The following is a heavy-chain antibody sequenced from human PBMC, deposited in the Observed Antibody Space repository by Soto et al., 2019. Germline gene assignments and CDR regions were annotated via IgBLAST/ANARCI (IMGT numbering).Heavy chain of an antibody. D-gene: IGHD5-12*01. Sequence: SVKVSCKASGGTFSSYAISWVRQAPGQGLEWMGGIIPIFGTANYAQKFQGRVTITADESTSTAYMELSSLRSEDTAVYYCARALGIVATASDYWGQGTLVTVSS. CDR2: IIPIFGTA. J-gene: IGHJ4*02. CDR1: GGTFSSYA. CDR3: ARALGIVATASDY. V-gene: IGHV1-69*13.